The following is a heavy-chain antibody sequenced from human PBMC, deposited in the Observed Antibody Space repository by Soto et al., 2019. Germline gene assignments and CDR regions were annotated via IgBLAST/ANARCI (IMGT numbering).Heavy chain of an antibody. D-gene: IGHD2-21*01. CDR3: AKVAPFILGSPF. CDR2: ITGSGGVM. V-gene: IGHV3-48*03. J-gene: IGHJ4*02. Sequence: PGWSLRLSCTSSVFDFSGSEMNWFRQSPGKGLEWVAYITGSGGVMFHADSVKGRFSISRDNAKNSLFLEMSDLTAADTGVYYCAKVAPFILGSPFWGQGTLVTVSS. CDR1: VFDFSGSE.